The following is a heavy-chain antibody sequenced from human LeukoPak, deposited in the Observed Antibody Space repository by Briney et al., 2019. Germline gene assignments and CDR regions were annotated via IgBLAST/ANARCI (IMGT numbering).Heavy chain of an antibody. J-gene: IGHJ4*02. D-gene: IGHD3-10*02. CDR2: IRYDGSNK. CDR1: GFTFSSYG. V-gene: IGHV3-30*02. CDR3: AKDLFAMTGYFDS. Sequence: LAGGSLRLSCAPSGFTFSSYGMHWVRQAPGKGLEWVAFIRYDGSNKYYADSVKGRFTISRDNSKNTVYLQMNSLRAEDTAVYYCAKDLFAMTGYFDSWGQGTLVTVSS.